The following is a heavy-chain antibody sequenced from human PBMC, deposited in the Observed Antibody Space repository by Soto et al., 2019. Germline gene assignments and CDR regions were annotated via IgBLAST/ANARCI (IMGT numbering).Heavy chain of an antibody. CDR1: GGSFGGYY. CDR3: AGESHDILTGPPWVWYFDL. Sequence: QVQLQQWGAGPLRPLETLSLTCGVSGGSFGGYYWAWIRQSPGKGLEWIGEINDRGSINYNPSLKSRVSISVDTSKNHYSLNLRSVTAADTAVYYCAGESHDILTGPPWVWYFDLWGRGTLVTVSS. D-gene: IGHD3-9*01. J-gene: IGHJ2*01. CDR2: INDRGSI. V-gene: IGHV4-34*01.